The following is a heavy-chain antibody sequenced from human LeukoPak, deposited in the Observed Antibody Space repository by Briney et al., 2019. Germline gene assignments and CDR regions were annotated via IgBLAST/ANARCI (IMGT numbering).Heavy chain of an antibody. CDR1: GLTFSSYA. Sequence: GGSLRLSCAASGLTFSSYAMSWVRQAPGKGLECISGFSGSGGSTYYADSVKGRFTISRDNSKNTLYLQMNSLRAEDTAVYYCARGGSYLSAFDIWGQGTMVTVSS. J-gene: IGHJ3*02. D-gene: IGHD1-26*01. V-gene: IGHV3-23*01. CDR2: FSGSGGST. CDR3: ARGGSYLSAFDI.